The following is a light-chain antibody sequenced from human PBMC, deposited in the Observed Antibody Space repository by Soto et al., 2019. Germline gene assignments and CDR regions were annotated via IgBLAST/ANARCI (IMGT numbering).Light chain of an antibody. V-gene: IGKV3-20*01. CDR1: QSVSSSY. CDR3: QPSGSVYT. CDR2: GAS. J-gene: IGKJ2*01. Sequence: EIVLTKSPGTLSLSPGERATLSCRASQSVSSSYLAWYQQKPGQAPRLLIYGASSRAPGIPDGFSGSGSGPDFIPTISRLAPEDFAVYYCQPSGSVYTFGQGTKLEIK.